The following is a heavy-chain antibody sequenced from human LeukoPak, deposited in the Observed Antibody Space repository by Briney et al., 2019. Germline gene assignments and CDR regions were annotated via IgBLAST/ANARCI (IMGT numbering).Heavy chain of an antibody. V-gene: IGHV1-2*02. CDR2: INPDSGGT. Sequence: GASVKVSCKTSGYTFTGYYMHWVRQAPGQGLEWMGWINPDSGGTDYAQKFQGRVTMTRDTSISTAYMELSRPTSDDTAVYYCARDSGYCSPTGCYYFDHWGQGTLVTASS. CDR3: ARDSGYCSPTGCYYFDH. J-gene: IGHJ4*02. D-gene: IGHD2-2*01. CDR1: GYTFTGYY.